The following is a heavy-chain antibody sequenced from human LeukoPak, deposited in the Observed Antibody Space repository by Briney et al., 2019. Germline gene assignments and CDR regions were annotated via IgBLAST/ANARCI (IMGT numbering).Heavy chain of an antibody. D-gene: IGHD2-2*01. Sequence: PGGSLGLSCAASGFTFDDYGMSWVRQAPGKGLEWVSGINWNGGSTGYADSVKGRFTISRDNAKNSLYLQMNSLRAEDTAVYYCARGRLLSYYFDYWGQGTLVTVSS. CDR1: GFTFDDYG. J-gene: IGHJ4*02. V-gene: IGHV3-20*04. CDR3: ARGRLLSYYFDY. CDR2: INWNGGST.